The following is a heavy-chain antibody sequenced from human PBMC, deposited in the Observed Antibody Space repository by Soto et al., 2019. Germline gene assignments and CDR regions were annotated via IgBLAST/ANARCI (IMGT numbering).Heavy chain of an antibody. CDR1: GFAFGDFG. V-gene: IGHV3-33*01. CDR3: ARDTPGSGNEY. CDR2: IWYDGSKK. Sequence: PGGSLRLSCAASGFAFGDFGMHWVRQAPGKGLEWVAVIWYDGSKKYYSDSMRGRFTVSRDNSKNTLYLQMNNLRPEDTATYYCARDTPGSGNEYWGQGSLVTVSS. D-gene: IGHD6-19*01. J-gene: IGHJ4*02.